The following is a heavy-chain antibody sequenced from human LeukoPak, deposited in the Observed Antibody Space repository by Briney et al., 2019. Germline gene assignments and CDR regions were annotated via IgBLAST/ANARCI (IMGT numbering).Heavy chain of an antibody. Sequence: PGGSLRLSCAASGFPFSVHTMNWVRQAPGKGLEWDSSISSSSYYIYYADSVKGRFTISRDNAENSLYLQMNSLRVEDTAVYSCARDRQTDYYDDSGYSDYWGQGTRVTVSS. V-gene: IGHV3-21*01. J-gene: IGHJ4*02. CDR2: ISSSSYYI. CDR1: GFPFSVHT. D-gene: IGHD3-22*01. CDR3: ARDRQTDYYDDSGYSDY.